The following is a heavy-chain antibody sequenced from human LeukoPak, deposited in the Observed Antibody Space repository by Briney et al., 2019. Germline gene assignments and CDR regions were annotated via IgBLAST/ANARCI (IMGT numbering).Heavy chain of an antibody. V-gene: IGHV4-39*01. CDR2: IYHSGST. CDR1: GGSISSSSYY. CDR3: ARQPAASPYYYYYGMDV. D-gene: IGHD2-2*01. Sequence: SETLSLTCTVSGGSISSSSYYWGWIRQPPGKGLEWIGSIYHSGSTYYNPSLKSRVTISVDTSKNQFSLKLSSVTAADTAVYYCARQPAASPYYYYYGMDVWGQGTTVTVSS. J-gene: IGHJ6*02.